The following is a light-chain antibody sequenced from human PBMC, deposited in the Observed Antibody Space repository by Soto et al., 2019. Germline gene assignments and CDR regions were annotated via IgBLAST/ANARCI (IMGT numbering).Light chain of an antibody. V-gene: IGKV1-5*03. CDR1: QSISSW. Sequence: DIQMTQSPSTLSASVGDRVTITCRASQSISSWLAWYRQKPGKAPKLLIYKASSLESGVPSRFSGSGSGTEFTLAISSLQPDDFATYYCQQYNSYSGTFGQGTKVEI. CDR3: QQYNSYSGT. J-gene: IGKJ1*01. CDR2: KAS.